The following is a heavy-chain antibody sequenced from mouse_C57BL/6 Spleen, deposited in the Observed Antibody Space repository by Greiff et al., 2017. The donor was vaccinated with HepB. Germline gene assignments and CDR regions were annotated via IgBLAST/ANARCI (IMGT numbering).Heavy chain of an antibody. V-gene: IGHV1-50*01. CDR2: IDPSDSYT. CDR1: GYTFTSYW. CDR3: ARYDYYGSWFAY. Sequence: QVQLQQSGAELVKPGASVKLSCKASGYTFTSYWMQWVKQRPGQGLEWIGEIDPSDSYTNYNQKFKGKATLTVDTSSSTAYMQLSSLTSEDSAVYYCARYDYYGSWFAYWGQGTLVTVSA. D-gene: IGHD1-1*01. J-gene: IGHJ3*01.